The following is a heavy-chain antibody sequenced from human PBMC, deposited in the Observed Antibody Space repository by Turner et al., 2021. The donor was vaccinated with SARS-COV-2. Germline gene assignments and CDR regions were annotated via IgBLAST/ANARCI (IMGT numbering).Heavy chain of an antibody. Sequence: EVQLVESGGGLVQPGRSLRLSCAASGFTFDDYGMHWVRQAPGKGLEWVSGISWNSGSIGYADSVKGRFTISRDNAKNSLYLQMNSLRAEDTALYYCAKEGEIAVAGNDFDIWGQGTMVTVSS. V-gene: IGHV3-9*01. CDR1: GFTFDDYG. J-gene: IGHJ3*02. CDR3: AKEGEIAVAGNDFDI. CDR2: ISWNSGSI. D-gene: IGHD6-19*01.